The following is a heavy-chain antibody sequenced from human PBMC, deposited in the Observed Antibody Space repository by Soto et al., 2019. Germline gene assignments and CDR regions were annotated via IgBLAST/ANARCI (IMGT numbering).Heavy chain of an antibody. CDR2: INAGNGNT. D-gene: IGHD3-3*01. V-gene: IGHV1-3*01. CDR1: GSPFTSYA. CDR3: ALGYXFWSGYQGYYYGMDV. J-gene: IGHJ6*02. Sequence: ASVKVSCKASGSPFTSYAMHWVRQAPGQRLEWMGWINAGNGNTKYSQKFQGRVTITRDTSASTAYMELSSLRSEDTAVYYCALGYXFWSGYQGYYYGMDVWGQGTMVTVSS.